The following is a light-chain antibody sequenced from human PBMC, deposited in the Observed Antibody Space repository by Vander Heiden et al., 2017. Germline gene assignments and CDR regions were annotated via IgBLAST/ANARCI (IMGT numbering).Light chain of an antibody. CDR1: RSHVGGYNY. V-gene: IGLV2-14*01. J-gene: IGLJ1*01. Sequence: QSALPQPASVSGPPGQSITCPCLGTRSHVGGYNYVSWYQQHPCKAPNLMIYEVSNRPAGVSNRFSGSKSGNTASLTISGLQAEDEADYYCSSYTSSSTLVFGTGTKVTVL. CDR3: SSYTSSSTLV. CDR2: EVS.